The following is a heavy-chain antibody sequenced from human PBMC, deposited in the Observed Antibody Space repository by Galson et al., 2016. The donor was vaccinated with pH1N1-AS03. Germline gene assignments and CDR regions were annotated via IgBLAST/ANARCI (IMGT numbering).Heavy chain of an antibody. Sequence: SLRLSCAGSGFIFSSYGMHWVRQAPGKGLEWVANINKDGTKIHYVDSVEGRFTISRDNAKKALYLQMNDLRVEDTAVYFCATDRSPSYSGIYYDAFDFWGQGTMATVSS. CDR1: GFIFSSYG. D-gene: IGHD1-26*01. CDR3: ATDRSPSYSGIYYDAFDF. CDR2: INKDGTKI. V-gene: IGHV3-7*03. J-gene: IGHJ3*01.